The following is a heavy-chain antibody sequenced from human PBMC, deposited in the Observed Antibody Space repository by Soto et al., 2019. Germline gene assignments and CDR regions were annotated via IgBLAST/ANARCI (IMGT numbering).Heavy chain of an antibody. Sequence: SETLSLTCTVSGGSISSGGYYWSWIRQHPGKSLEWIGYIYYSGSTYYNPSLKSRVTISVDTSKNQFSLKLSSVTAADTAVYYCARAQPSHIAVAGDLFDYWGQGTLVTVSS. CDR2: IYYSGST. CDR1: GGSISSGGYY. D-gene: IGHD6-19*01. CDR3: ARAQPSHIAVAGDLFDY. J-gene: IGHJ4*02. V-gene: IGHV4-31*03.